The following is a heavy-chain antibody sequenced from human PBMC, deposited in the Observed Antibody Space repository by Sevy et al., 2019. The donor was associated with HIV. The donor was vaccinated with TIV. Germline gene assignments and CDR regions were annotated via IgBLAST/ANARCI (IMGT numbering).Heavy chain of an antibody. CDR3: AKGVQTYDAFDI. Sequence: GGSLRLPCVVSGFTFNNYNMNWVRQAPGKGLEWVSYISGLSNYIYYADSVKGRFSISRDNAKNSLYLQMNSLRAEDKAIYYCAKGVQTYDAFDIWGQGTMVTVSS. CDR1: GFTFNNYN. J-gene: IGHJ3*02. D-gene: IGHD6-6*01. CDR2: ISGLSNYI. V-gene: IGHV3-21*01.